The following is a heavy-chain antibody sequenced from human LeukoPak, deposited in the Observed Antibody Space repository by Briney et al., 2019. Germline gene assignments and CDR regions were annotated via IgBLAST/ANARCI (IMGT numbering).Heavy chain of an antibody. V-gene: IGHV1-46*01. J-gene: IGHJ4*02. CDR1: GYTFTSYY. CDR3: ARGSAPHCGGDCYSEGDFDY. D-gene: IGHD2-21*02. Sequence: ASVKVSCKASGYTFTSYYMHWVRQAPGQGLEWMGIINPSGGNTNHPQQFQGRVTMTRDTSTRTVYMELSSLRFEDTAVYYCARGSAPHCGGDCYSEGDFDYWGQGTLVTVSS. CDR2: INPSGGNT.